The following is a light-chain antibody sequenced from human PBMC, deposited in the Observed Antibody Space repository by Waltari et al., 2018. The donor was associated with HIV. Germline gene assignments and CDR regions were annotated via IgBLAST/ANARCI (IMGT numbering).Light chain of an antibody. Sequence: AIHMTQSPSSLSASVGDRVTITCRASQGIGDDLGWYQQKPGKAPKLLIYAASSLQSGVPSRFSGSGSGTNFTLTISSLQPEDFATYYCLQDYTYPRTFGQGTKVEIK. CDR2: AAS. V-gene: IGKV1-6*01. CDR3: LQDYTYPRT. J-gene: IGKJ1*01. CDR1: QGIGDD.